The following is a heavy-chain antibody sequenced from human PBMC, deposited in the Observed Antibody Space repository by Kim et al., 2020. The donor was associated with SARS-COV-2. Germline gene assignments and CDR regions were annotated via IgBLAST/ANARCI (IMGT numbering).Heavy chain of an antibody. V-gene: IGHV1-46*01. Sequence: GTTTYAQKFEGRVTMTGDTPTRTGYMVLSSLTSEDTAVYYCAKDVEGFDYWGQGTLVTVSS. CDR3: AKDVEGFDY. J-gene: IGHJ4*02. D-gene: IGHD2-15*01. CDR2: GTT.